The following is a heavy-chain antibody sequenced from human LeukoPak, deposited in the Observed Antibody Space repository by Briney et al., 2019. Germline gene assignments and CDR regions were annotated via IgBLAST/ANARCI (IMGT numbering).Heavy chain of an antibody. CDR3: ASTMGATTLGEYYYYGMDD. Sequence: SETVSLTCTVSGGSVSSGFYYWSWIRQPPGKGLEWIGYIYYSGNTNYNPSLKSRVSISVDTSKNKFSLKLTSGTAADTAVYYCASTMGATTLGEYYYYGMDDWGQGTTVTVSS. V-gene: IGHV4-61*01. CDR2: IYYSGNT. D-gene: IGHD1-26*01. J-gene: IGHJ6*02. CDR1: GGSVSSGFYY.